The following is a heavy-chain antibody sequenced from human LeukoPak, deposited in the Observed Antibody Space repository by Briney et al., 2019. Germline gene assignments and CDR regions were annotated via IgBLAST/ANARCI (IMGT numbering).Heavy chain of an antibody. CDR3: ARDWGYDFWSGYYR. CDR1: GGSISSYY. V-gene: IGHV4-59*01. J-gene: IGHJ4*02. D-gene: IGHD3-3*01. Sequence: SETLSLTCTVSGGSISSYYWSWIRAPPGKGLEWLGYIYYSGSANYNPSLKSRVTISVDTSKNQFSLKLNSVTAADTAVYYCARDWGYDFWSGYYRWGQGTLVTVSS. CDR2: IYYSGSA.